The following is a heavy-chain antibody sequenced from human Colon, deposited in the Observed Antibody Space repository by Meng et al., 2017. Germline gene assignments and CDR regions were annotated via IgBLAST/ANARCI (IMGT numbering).Heavy chain of an antibody. V-gene: IGHV4-31*03. Sequence: QVHLHESGPGLVRPLDDHSLLCTVSGGSIKSGGYHWSSVRQHPGKGLEYIGFMSDSGTTDYNPSLRSRVSISEIGSSKNQFSLILKSVTAADTATYFCARDTLYGTDYWGQGVLVTVSS. CDR2: MSDSGTT. CDR3: ARDTLYGTDY. D-gene: IGHD4-17*01. CDR1: GGSIKSGGYH. J-gene: IGHJ4*02.